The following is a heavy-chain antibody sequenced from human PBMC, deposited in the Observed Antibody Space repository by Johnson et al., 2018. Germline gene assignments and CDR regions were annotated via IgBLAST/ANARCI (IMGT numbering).Heavy chain of an antibody. D-gene: IGHD5-12*01. J-gene: IGHJ6*02. CDR2: IWYDGSDI. Sequence: QVQLVESGGGVVQPGKSLRLSCAASGFTFSSNNMHWVRQAPGKGLEWVAVIWYDGSDIYYSDPVKGLFTIFRDNSKNTLYLEMKSLRDEDTAVYYCARGVDDYNYYYGMDIWGQGTTVTVSS. CDR3: ARGVDDYNYYYGMDI. V-gene: IGHV3-33*01. CDR1: GFTFSSNN.